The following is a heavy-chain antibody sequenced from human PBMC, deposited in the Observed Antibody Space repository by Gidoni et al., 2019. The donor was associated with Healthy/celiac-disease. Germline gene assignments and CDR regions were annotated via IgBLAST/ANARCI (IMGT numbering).Heavy chain of an antibody. J-gene: IGHJ4*02. Sequence: EVQLFESGGGLVQPGGSLRRSGAASGFTFSSYAMSWVRQAPGKGLEWVSALSGSGGSTYYEDSVKGRFTISRDNSKNTLYLQRNSLRAEDTAVYYCAKDRGSGSHFNYWGQGTLVTVSS. D-gene: IGHD1-26*01. CDR2: LSGSGGST. V-gene: IGHV3-23*01. CDR3: AKDRGSGSHFNY. CDR1: GFTFSSYA.